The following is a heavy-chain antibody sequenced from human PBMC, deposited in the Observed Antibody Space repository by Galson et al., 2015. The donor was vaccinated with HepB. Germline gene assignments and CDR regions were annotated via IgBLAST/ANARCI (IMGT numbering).Heavy chain of an antibody. CDR1: GFTFSSSW. CDR2: IKEDGSEK. V-gene: IGHV3-7*01. D-gene: IGHD2-2*01. Sequence: SLRLSCAASGFTFSSSWMSWVRQAPGKGLEWVANIKEDGSEKYYVDSVKGRFTISRDNSKNTLYLQMSSPKTEDTAVYFCAKDSAWRTIRMPDYWGQGTLVTVSS. J-gene: IGHJ4*02. CDR3: AKDSAWRTIRMPDY.